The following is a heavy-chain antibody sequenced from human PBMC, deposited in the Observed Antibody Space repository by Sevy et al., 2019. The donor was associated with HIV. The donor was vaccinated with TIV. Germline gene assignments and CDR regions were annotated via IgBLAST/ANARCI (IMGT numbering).Heavy chain of an antibody. CDR2: ISGSGIT. J-gene: IGHJ4*02. CDR1: GFIFSDYY. V-gene: IGHV3-11*01. CDR3: ARAPLLGVAREVARGGY. D-gene: IGHD2-15*01. Sequence: GGSLRLSCSGSGFIFSDYYMSWIRQAPGRGLEWVSYISGSGITYYADSVEGRFPISRDNARNSLYLQMNSLRADDTAVYYCARAPLLGVAREVARGGYWGQGTLVTVSS.